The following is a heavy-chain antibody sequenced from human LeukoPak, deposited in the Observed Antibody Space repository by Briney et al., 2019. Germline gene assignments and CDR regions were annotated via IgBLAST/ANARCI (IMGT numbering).Heavy chain of an antibody. CDR2: IRQDGSSI. CDR1: GFTFSDHW. J-gene: IGHJ4*02. V-gene: IGHV3-7*01. CDR3: ARAVDLADY. Sequence: GGSLRLYCAASGFTFSDHWMSWVRQAPGKGLEWAANIRQDGSSIFYADSVKGRFTISRDNAKNSVFLQMDNLTPDDTAVYYCARAVDLADYWGQGTLVTVSS.